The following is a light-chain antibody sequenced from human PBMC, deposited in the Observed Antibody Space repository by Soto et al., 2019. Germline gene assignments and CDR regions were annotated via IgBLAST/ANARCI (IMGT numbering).Light chain of an antibody. Sequence: QSALTQPASVSGSPGQSITISCTGTSSDFGGFDYVSWYQHHPGKAPKLIISAVTPRPSGVSNRFSGSKSGNTASLTISGLQAEDEADYYCASYATGTTVYVFGSGTKLTVL. V-gene: IGLV2-14*01. CDR2: AVT. CDR3: ASYATGTTVYV. CDR1: SSDFGGFDY. J-gene: IGLJ1*01.